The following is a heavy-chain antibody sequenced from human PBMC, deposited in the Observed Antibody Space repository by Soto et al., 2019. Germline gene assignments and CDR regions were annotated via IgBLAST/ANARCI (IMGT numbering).Heavy chain of an antibody. CDR3: ARNYDFWSGYMLIWFDP. CDR2: ISAYNGNT. V-gene: IGHV1-18*01. J-gene: IGHJ5*02. CDR1: GYTFTSYG. D-gene: IGHD3-3*01. Sequence: ASVKVSCKASGYTFTSYGISWVRQAPGQGLEWMGWISAYNGNTNYAQKLQGRVTMTTDTSTSTAYMELRSLRSDDTAVYYCARNYDFWSGYMLIWFDPWGQGTLVTVSS.